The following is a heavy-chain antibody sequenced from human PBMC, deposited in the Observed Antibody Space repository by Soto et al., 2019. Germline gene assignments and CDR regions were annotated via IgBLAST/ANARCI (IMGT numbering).Heavy chain of an antibody. CDR1: GGSISSGGYS. D-gene: IGHD4-17*01. V-gene: IGHV4-30-2*01. J-gene: IGHJ6*02. Sequence: QLQLQESGSGLVKPSQTLSLTCAVSGGSISSGGYSWSWIRQPPGKGLEWIGYIYHGGYNYYNPSLKSRVTISVDRSKNQFSLKLSSVTAADTAVYYCARAHYGDYGYGMDVWGQGTTVTVSS. CDR2: IYHGGYN. CDR3: ARAHYGDYGYGMDV.